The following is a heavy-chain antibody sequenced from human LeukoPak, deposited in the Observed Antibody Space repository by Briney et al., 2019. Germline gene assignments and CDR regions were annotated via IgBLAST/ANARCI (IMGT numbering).Heavy chain of an antibody. CDR2: IYPGDSDT. V-gene: IGHV5-51*01. CDR1: GYSFTTYW. Sequence: GESLKISCKGSGYSFTTYWIGWVRQMPGKGLEWMGIIYPGDSDTRYSPSLQGQVTISADKSISTAYLQWSSLKASDTAMYYCARGAQAYYDSTAFDIWGQGTMVTVSS. CDR3: ARGAQAYYDSTAFDI. J-gene: IGHJ3*02. D-gene: IGHD3-22*01.